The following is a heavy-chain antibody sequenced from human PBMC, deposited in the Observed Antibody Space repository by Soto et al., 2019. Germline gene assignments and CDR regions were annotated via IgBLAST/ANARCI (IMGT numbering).Heavy chain of an antibody. J-gene: IGHJ4*02. D-gene: IGHD6-19*01. CDR2: INHIGGRT. Sequence: ASVKVSCKASGYTFTSYYMHWVRQAPGQGLERMGIINHIGGRTSYAQRLQGRVNMTRDTSTSTVYMELSSLRSEDTAVYYCARDKSSGQWLPXYFDYWGQGTLVTXSS. CDR1: GYTFTSYY. V-gene: IGHV1-46*01. CDR3: ARDKSSGQWLPXYFDY.